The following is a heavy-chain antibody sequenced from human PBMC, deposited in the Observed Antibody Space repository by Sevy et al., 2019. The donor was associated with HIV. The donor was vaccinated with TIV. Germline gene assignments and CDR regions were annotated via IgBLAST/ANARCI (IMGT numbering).Heavy chain of an antibody. CDR2: ISFDATNK. CDR1: GFTFSGYG. Sequence: GGSLRLSCAASGFTFSGYGMHWVRQAPGKGLEWVATISFDATNKHYPDSVKGRFTISRDNFQNSLFLQMDSLRPEDTAVYYCALERLSSDVAEYFQNWGQGTLVTVSS. V-gene: IGHV3-30*03. J-gene: IGHJ1*01. CDR3: ALERLSSDVAEYFQN. D-gene: IGHD1-1*01.